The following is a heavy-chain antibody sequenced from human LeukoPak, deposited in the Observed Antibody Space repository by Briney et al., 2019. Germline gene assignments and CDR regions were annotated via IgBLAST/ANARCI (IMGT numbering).Heavy chain of an antibody. CDR2: ISGSYGST. D-gene: IGHD4-17*01. J-gene: IGHJ4*02. CDR3: ARGDYHSKFDY. Sequence: GGSLRLSCAASGFTFSNYAMSWVRQAPGKGLEWVATISGSYGSTYYADSVKGRFTVSRDNSKNTVYLQMNSLRAEDTAVYYCARGDYHSKFDYWGQGTLVTVSS. CDR1: GFTFSNYA. V-gene: IGHV3-23*01.